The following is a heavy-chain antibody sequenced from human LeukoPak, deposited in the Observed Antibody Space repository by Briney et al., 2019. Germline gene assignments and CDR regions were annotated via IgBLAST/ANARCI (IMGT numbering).Heavy chain of an antibody. CDR3: ARTNGGNLYFDY. V-gene: IGHV4-59*01. J-gene: IGHJ4*02. CDR2: IYYSGST. Sequence: SETLSLTCTVSGGSTSSYYWSWIRQPPGKGLEWIGYIYYSGSTNYSPSLRSRVTISVDTSKNQFSLRLSSVTAADTAVYYCARTNGGNLYFDYWGQGTLVTVSS. D-gene: IGHD4-23*01. CDR1: GGSTSSYY.